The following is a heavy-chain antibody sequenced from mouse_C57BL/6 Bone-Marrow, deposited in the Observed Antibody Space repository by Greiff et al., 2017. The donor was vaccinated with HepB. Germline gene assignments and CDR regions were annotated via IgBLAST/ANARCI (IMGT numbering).Heavy chain of an antibody. CDR2: SRNKANDYTT. CDR1: GFTFSDFY. J-gene: IGHJ4*01. D-gene: IGHD2-1*01. Sequence: EVMLVESGGGLVQSGRSLRLSCATSGFTFSDFYMEWVRQAPGKGLEWIAASRNKANDYTTEYSASVKGRFIVSRDTSQSILYLQMNALRAEDTAIYYCARDGGGNYYYAMDYWGQGTSVTVSS. V-gene: IGHV7-1*01. CDR3: ARDGGGNYYYAMDY.